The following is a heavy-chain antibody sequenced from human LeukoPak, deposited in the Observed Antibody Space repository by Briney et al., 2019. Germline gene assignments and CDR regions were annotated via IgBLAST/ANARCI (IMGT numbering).Heavy chain of an antibody. Sequence: GGSLRLSCAASGFTVSSNYMSWVRQAPGKGLEWVSVIYSGGSTYYADSVKGRFTISRDNSKNTLYLQMNSLRAEDTAVYYCARVSYENYYGMDVWGQGTTVTVSS. D-gene: IGHD3-3*01. CDR2: IYSGGST. J-gene: IGHJ6*02. V-gene: IGHV3-53*01. CDR3: ARVSYENYYGMDV. CDR1: GFTVSSNY.